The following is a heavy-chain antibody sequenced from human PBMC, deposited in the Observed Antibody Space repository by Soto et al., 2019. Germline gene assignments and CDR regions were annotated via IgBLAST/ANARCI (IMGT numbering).Heavy chain of an antibody. D-gene: IGHD2-8*01. J-gene: IGHJ2*01. CDR1: GYTLDNHA. CDR3: ARGTKGAGGWYFDL. Sequence: QIQVVQSEVEVKRPGASVRISCKASGYTLDNHAITWVRQAPGQGLEWMGWIGALLYNDATNYARKFQGRLTMARDTSPNTVYMDLGSLRSDDTAIYYCARGTKGAGGWYFDLWGRGTLVFVSS. CDR2: IGALLYNDAT. V-gene: IGHV1-18*01.